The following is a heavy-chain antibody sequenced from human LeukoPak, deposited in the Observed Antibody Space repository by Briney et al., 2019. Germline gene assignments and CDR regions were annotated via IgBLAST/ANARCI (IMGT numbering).Heavy chain of an antibody. CDR3: SREVRYFDWFQADY. CDR1: GFTFGEYS. V-gene: IGHV3-49*03. Sequence: PGGSLRLSCSASGFTFGEYSMSWFRQAPGKGLEWVGFIRNKAYGGTAEYAASVKGRFTISRDDSESIAYLQMDSLKTEDTAVYYCSREVRYFDWFQADYWGQGTLVTVSS. J-gene: IGHJ4*02. CDR2: IRNKAYGGTA. D-gene: IGHD3-9*01.